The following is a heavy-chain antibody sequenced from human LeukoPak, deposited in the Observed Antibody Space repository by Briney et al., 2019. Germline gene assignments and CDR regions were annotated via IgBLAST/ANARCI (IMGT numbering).Heavy chain of an antibody. D-gene: IGHD6-13*01. CDR2: IDSSGDVI. Sequence: PGRSLRLSCAASGFIFSDYYMTWIRQAPGKGLEWLSYIDSSGDVIYYADSVKGRFTISRDNAKNSLYLQMNSLRAEDTAVYYCAKGTHSSSWHWYDPWGQGTLVTVSS. V-gene: IGHV3-11*01. J-gene: IGHJ5*02. CDR3: AKGTHSSSWHWYDP. CDR1: GFIFSDYY.